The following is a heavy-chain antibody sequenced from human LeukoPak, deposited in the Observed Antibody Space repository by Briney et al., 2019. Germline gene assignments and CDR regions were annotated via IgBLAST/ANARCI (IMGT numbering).Heavy chain of an antibody. J-gene: IGHJ5*02. V-gene: IGHV4-4*09. CDR3: ARLSAAASHL. Sequence: SETLSLTCTVSGGSINTHYWGWIRQPPGKGLEWIGYVDSSDSTHYSHYNPSLKSRVSISADMSKNQFSLNMYSVTTADTAVYYCARLSAAASHLWGQGTLVTVSS. CDR1: GGSINTHY. D-gene: IGHD6-13*01. CDR2: VDSSDSTHYS.